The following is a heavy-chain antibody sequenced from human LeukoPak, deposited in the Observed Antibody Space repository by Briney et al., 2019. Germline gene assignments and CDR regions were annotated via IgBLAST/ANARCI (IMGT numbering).Heavy chain of an antibody. CDR2: IIPILGIA. CDR1: GYTFTSYY. Sequence: SVTVSCKASGYTFTSYYMHWVRQAPGQGLEWMGRIIPILGIANYAQKFQGRVTITADKSTSTAYMELSSLRSEDTAVYYCASPSAGYGYWGALTESYFDYWGQGTLVTVSS. J-gene: IGHJ4*02. V-gene: IGHV1-69*10. CDR3: ASPSAGYGYWGALTESYFDY. D-gene: IGHD5-18*01.